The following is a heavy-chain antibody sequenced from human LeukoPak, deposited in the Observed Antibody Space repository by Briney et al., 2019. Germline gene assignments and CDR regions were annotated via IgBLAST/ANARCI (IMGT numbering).Heavy chain of an antibody. J-gene: IGHJ4*02. CDR2: ISNRGSTI. CDR1: GVTFSDYS. V-gene: IGHV3-11*04. D-gene: IGHD3-3*01. CDR3: ARGYDFWSGYWSHSDY. Sequence: GGSLRLSCEGFGVTFSDYSMSWVRQAPGKGLEWISFISNRGSTIYYAASVKGRFTISRDNARNTLYLQMGSLRAEDMAVYYCARGYDFWSGYWSHSDYWGQGTLVTVSS.